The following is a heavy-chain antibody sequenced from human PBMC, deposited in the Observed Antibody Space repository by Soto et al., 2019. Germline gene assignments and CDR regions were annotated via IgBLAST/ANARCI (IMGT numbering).Heavy chain of an antibody. J-gene: IGHJ4*02. CDR1: GFTFTDYV. D-gene: IGHD6-6*01. Sequence: PGWSLRLSCTSSGFTFTDYVMSWVRQAPGKGLEWVSSISGSVGSTFYADSVKGRFTISRDNSMNTLYLQMNSLRAEDTAVYYCAKDRTIASRNFDSWGQGALVTVSS. CDR3: AKDRTIASRNFDS. CDR2: ISGSVGST. V-gene: IGHV3-23*01.